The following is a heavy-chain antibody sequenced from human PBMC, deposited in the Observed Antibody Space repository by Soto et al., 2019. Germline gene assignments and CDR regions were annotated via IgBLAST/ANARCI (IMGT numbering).Heavy chain of an antibody. D-gene: IGHD6-13*01. J-gene: IGHJ4*02. Sequence: PGGSLRLSCAASGFTFSSYAMNWVRQAPGKGLEWISYISSSSTNIYYADSVKGRFTISRDNAKNSLYLQMNSLRTEDTAVYFCANLFGSSWESDYWGQGTLVTVSS. V-gene: IGHV3-48*01. CDR3: ANLFGSSWESDY. CDR2: ISSSSTNI. CDR1: GFTFSSYA.